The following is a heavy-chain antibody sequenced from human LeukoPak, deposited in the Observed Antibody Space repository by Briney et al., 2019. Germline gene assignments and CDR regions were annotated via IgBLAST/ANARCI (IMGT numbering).Heavy chain of an antibody. D-gene: IGHD3-9*01. CDR3: ARDGSHFDWLARFDY. CDR1: GGSISSGSYY. V-gene: IGHV4-61*02. Sequence: PSETLSLTCTVSGGSISSGSYYWSWIRQPAGKGLEWIGRIYTSGSTNYNPSLKSRVTISVDTSKNQFSLKLSSVTAADTAVYYCARDGSHFDWLARFDYWGQGTLVTVSS. CDR2: IYTSGST. J-gene: IGHJ4*02.